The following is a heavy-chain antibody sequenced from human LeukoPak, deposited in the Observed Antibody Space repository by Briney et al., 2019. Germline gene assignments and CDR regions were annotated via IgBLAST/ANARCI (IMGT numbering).Heavy chain of an antibody. V-gene: IGHV4-38-2*02. CDR3: ARDLRASSGYESGVDY. Sequence: SETLSLTCTVSGFSISTGFYWGWIRQPPGKGLEWIGSIYHTGSTYYNPSLKSRVTISVDTSKNQFSLRLNSVTAADTAVFYCARDLRASSGYESGVDYWGQGTLVTVSS. J-gene: IGHJ4*02. CDR1: GFSISTGFY. D-gene: IGHD5-12*01. CDR2: IYHTGST.